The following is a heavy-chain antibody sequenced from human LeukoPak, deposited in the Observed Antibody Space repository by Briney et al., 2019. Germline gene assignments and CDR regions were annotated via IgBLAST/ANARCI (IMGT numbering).Heavy chain of an antibody. V-gene: IGHV3-74*01. J-gene: IGHJ4*02. D-gene: IGHD6-13*01. Sequence: AGSLTLSCAASVFTFSSSWMHLVRQAPPKGLVWVSRNNRDGRRISYVVSVKGRFNISRDNAKNTLYLQNNGLRAEDTAVYYCTREIAAAGTYWGQGTLLTASS. CDR3: TREIAAAGTY. CDR1: VFTFSSSW. CDR2: NNRDGRRI.